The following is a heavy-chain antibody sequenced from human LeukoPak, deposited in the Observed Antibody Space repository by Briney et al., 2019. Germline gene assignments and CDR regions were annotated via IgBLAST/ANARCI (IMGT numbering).Heavy chain of an antibody. D-gene: IGHD3-22*01. CDR1: GYIFTGYY. J-gene: IGHJ4*02. CDR3: VRESRGILNYFDF. Sequence: GASVKVSCKASGYIFTGYYTHWVRQAPGQGLEWMGRINPNSGGTKYAQKFQDRVTMTRDTSINTAYMELSWLRSDDTAVYYCVRESRGILNYFDFWGQGTLVTVSS. CDR2: INPNSGGT. V-gene: IGHV1-2*06.